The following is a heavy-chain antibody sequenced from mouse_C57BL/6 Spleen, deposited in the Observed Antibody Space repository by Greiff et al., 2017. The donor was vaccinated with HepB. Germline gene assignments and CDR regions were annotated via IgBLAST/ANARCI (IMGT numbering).Heavy chain of an antibody. CDR3: TKGGSNYRYFDV. CDR2: IDPETGGT. D-gene: IGHD1-1*01. Sequence: QVQLQQSGAELVRPGASVTLSCKASGYTFTDYEMHWVKQTPVHGLEWIGAIDPETGGTAYNQKFKGKAILTADKSSSTAYMELRSLTSEDSAVYYCTKGGSNYRYFDVWGTGTTVTVSS. V-gene: IGHV1-15*01. J-gene: IGHJ1*03. CDR1: GYTFTDYE.